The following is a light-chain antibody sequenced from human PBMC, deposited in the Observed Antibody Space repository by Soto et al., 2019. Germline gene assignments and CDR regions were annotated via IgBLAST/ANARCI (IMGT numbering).Light chain of an antibody. J-gene: IGKJ1*01. Sequence: EIVLTQSPGTLTLSPGERATLSCRASQSVSSNYLAWYQQKPGQAPSLLIYGASSRATGIPDRFSGSGSGADLTITISRLEPEDFAVHFCQHYGRSPPMTFGQGTKVEVK. V-gene: IGKV3-20*01. CDR1: QSVSSNY. CDR2: GAS. CDR3: QHYGRSPPMT.